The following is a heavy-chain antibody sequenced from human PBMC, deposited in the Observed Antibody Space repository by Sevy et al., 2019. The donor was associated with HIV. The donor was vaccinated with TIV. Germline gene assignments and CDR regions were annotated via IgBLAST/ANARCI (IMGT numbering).Heavy chain of an antibody. J-gene: IGHJ1*01. D-gene: IGHD6-19*01. CDR2: FDPEDGET. CDR1: GYTLTELS. V-gene: IGHV1-24*01. Sequence: ASVKVSCKVSGYTLTELSMHWVRQAPGKGLEWMGGFDPEDGETTYAQKFQGRVTMTEDTSTDTAYMELSSLRSEDTAVYYCATRYSSGWSLKYFQHWGQGTLVTVSS. CDR3: ATRYSSGWSLKYFQH.